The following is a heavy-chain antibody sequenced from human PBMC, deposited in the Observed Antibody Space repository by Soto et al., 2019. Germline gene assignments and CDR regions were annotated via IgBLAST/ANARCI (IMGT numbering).Heavy chain of an antibody. CDR2: IYHTGNA. Sequence: SETLSLTCSVSGDSISNSRFYWAWIRQPPGEGLEWIGSIYHTGNAYYNPSLKSRVTISVDTSKNQFSLKLSSVTAADTAVYYCARVYGDYVFDYWGQGTLVTVSS. CDR1: GDSISNSRFY. V-gene: IGHV4-39*07. CDR3: ARVYGDYVFDY. D-gene: IGHD4-17*01. J-gene: IGHJ4*02.